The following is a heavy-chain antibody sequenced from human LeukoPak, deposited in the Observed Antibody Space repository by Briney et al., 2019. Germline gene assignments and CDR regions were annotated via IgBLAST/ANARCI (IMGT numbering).Heavy chain of an antibody. J-gene: IGHJ3*02. CDR2: IYHSGST. D-gene: IGHD4-17*01. V-gene: IGHV4-38-2*01. CDR3: ARNATVTTRSEAFDI. CDR1: DFSISTGYY. Sequence: SATLSLTCAVSDFSISTGYYWGWIRQPPGKGLEWIGSIYHSGSTHYNPSLKSRITISIDTSKSQFSLELRSVTAADTAVYYCARNATVTTRSEAFDIWGQGTMLAVSS.